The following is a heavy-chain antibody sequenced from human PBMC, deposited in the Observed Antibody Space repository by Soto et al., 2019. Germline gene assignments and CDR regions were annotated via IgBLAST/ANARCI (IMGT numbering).Heavy chain of an antibody. D-gene: IGHD2-15*01. CDR1: GFTFTSSA. Sequence: SVKVSCKASGFTFTSSAVQWVRQARGQRLEWIGWIVVGSGNTNYAQKFQERVTITRDMSTSTAYMELNSLRAEDTAFYYCASQFTGTYCGGGSCYYPWFDYWGQGTLVTVSS. J-gene: IGHJ4*02. CDR3: ASQFTGTYCGGGSCYYPWFDY. CDR2: IVVGSGNT. V-gene: IGHV1-58*01.